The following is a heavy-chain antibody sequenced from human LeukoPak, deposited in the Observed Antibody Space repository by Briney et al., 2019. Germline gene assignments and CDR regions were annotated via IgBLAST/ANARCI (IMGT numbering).Heavy chain of an antibody. CDR3: ARDPRYSIYQYYYYMDV. J-gene: IGHJ6*03. V-gene: IGHV3-21*01. CDR1: GFTFSSYS. D-gene: IGHD4-11*01. CDR2: ISSSSTYI. Sequence: PGGSLRLSCAASGFTFSSYSMNWVRQAPGKGLEWVSSISSSSTYIYYADSVKGRFTISRDNTKNSLYLQMNSLRAEDTAVYYCARDPRYSIYQYYYYMDVWGKGTTVTVSS.